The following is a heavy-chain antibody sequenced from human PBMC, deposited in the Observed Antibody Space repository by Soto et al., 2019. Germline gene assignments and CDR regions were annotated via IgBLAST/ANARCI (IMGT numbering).Heavy chain of an antibody. CDR1: GFTFSSYG. J-gene: IGHJ6*02. Sequence: PGGSLRLSCAASGFTFSSYGMHWVRQAPGKGQERVAVIWYDGSNKYYADSVRGRFTISRDNSKNTLYLQMNSLRAEDTAVYYCARVPDTIFGVASVYYYYYGMDVWGQGTTVNVSS. CDR2: IWYDGSNK. V-gene: IGHV3-33*01. CDR3: ARVPDTIFGVASVYYYYYGMDV. D-gene: IGHD3-3*01.